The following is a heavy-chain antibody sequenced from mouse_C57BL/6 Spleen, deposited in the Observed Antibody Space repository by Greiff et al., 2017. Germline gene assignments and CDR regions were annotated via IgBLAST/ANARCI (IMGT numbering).Heavy chain of an antibody. Sequence: VQLQQSGAELVRPGASVTLSCKASGYTFTDYEMHWVKQTPVHGLEWIGAIDPETGGTAYNQKFKGKAILTADKSSSTAYMELRSLTSEDSAVYYCTRRGIWSHFDYWGQGTPLTVSS. CDR2: IDPETGGT. V-gene: IGHV1-15*01. J-gene: IGHJ2*01. CDR3: TRRGIWSHFDY. CDR1: GYTFTDYE. D-gene: IGHD1-1*02.